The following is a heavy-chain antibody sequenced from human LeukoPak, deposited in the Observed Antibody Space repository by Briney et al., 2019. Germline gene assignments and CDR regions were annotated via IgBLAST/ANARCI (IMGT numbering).Heavy chain of an antibody. CDR1: GFTFSSYS. J-gene: IGHJ4*02. V-gene: IGHV3-21*01. CDR2: ISSSSSYI. D-gene: IGHD6-13*01. Sequence: GGSLILSCAASGFTFSSYSMNWVRQAPGKGLEWVSSISSSSSYIYYADSVKGRFTISRDNAKNSLYLQMNSLRAEDTAVYYCARDRRKGQLTDWGQGTLVTVSS. CDR3: ARDRRKGQLTD.